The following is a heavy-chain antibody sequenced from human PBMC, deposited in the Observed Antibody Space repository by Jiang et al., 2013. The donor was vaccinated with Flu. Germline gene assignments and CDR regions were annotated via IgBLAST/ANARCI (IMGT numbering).Heavy chain of an antibody. CDR3: ARSFYTNWFDF. V-gene: IGHV3-23*01. D-gene: IGHD3-10*01. CDR1: GFTFSTHS. CDR2: LTSDGSP. J-gene: IGHJ5*01. Sequence: QLLESGGDLGQPGGSLRLSCVASGFTFSTHSMSWVRQAPGKGLEWVSTLTSDGSPYYADSVRGRFTISRDTSKNTAFLQMDSLRPEDTALYFCARSFYTNWFDFWGRGTLVTVSS.